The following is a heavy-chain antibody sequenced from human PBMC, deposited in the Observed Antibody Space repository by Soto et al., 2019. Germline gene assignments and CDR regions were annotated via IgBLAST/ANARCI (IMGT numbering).Heavy chain of an antibody. CDR2: IYYSGST. V-gene: IGHV4-30-4*01. CDR3: ASINLLVPAAIEVYGMDV. CDR1: GGSISSGDYY. J-gene: IGHJ6*02. D-gene: IGHD2-2*01. Sequence: SETLSLTCTVSGGSISSGDYYWSWIRQPPGKGLEWIGYIYYSGSTYYNPSLKSRVTISVDTSKNQFSLKLSSVTVADTAVYYCASINLLVPAAIEVYGMDVWGQGTTVTVSS.